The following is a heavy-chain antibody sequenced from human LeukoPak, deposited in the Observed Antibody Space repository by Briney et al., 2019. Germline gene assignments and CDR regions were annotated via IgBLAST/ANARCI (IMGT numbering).Heavy chain of an antibody. CDR1: GFTFSSYW. Sequence: GGALRLSCAASGFTFSSYWMSWVRQAPGKGLEWVASIKQDGSEKYYVDSVKGRFTISRDNAKNSLYLQMNSLRAEDTALYYCARAPGEGWFDPWGQGTLVTVSS. V-gene: IGHV3-7*01. D-gene: IGHD4-17*01. CDR2: IKQDGSEK. CDR3: ARAPGEGWFDP. J-gene: IGHJ5*02.